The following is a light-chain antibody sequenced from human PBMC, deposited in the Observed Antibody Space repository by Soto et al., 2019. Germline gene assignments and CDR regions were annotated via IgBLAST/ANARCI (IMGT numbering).Light chain of an antibody. V-gene: IGKV1-5*03. Sequence: DIQMTQSPSTLSASVGDRVTITCRASQSISNWLAWYQQKLGKAPKLLIYKASGLESGVPSRFSGSGSGTEFTLTISSLQPDDFATYYCQQYNGYSLGTFGPGTKVDIK. CDR1: QSISNW. CDR2: KAS. J-gene: IGKJ3*01. CDR3: QQYNGYSLGT.